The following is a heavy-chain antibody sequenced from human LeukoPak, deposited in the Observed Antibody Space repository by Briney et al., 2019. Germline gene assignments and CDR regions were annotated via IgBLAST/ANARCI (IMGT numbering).Heavy chain of an antibody. J-gene: IGHJ4*02. CDR3: ARGKGYSSSWYLIDY. CDR2: ISGDGGST. V-gene: IGHV3-43*02. D-gene: IGHD6-13*01. Sequence: PGGSLRLSCAASGFTFDDYAMHWVRQAPGKGLEWVSLISGDGGSTYYADSVKGRFTISRDNAKNSLYLQMNSLRAEDTAVYYCARGKGYSSSWYLIDYWGQGTLVTVSS. CDR1: GFTFDDYA.